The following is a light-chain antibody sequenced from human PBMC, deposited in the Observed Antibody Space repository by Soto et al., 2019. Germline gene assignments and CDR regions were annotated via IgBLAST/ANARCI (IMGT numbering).Light chain of an antibody. CDR1: SSDVGGYDY. CDR3: ASYGGYYVV. V-gene: IGLV2-8*01. Sequence: QSALTQPPSASGSPGQSVAISCTGTSSDVGGYDYVSWFQQNPGKAPKLMIYDVTKRPSGVPDRFSGSKSGNTASLTVSGLQAEDEAYYYCASYGGYYVVFGGGTMLTVL. J-gene: IGLJ2*01. CDR2: DVT.